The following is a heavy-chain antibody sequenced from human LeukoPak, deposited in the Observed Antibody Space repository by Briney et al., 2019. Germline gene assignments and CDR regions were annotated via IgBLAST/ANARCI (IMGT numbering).Heavy chain of an antibody. CDR3: ARHGGWYFDS. V-gene: IGHV4-34*01. CDR2: IYYSGNT. D-gene: IGHD6-19*01. J-gene: IGHJ4*02. CDR1: SGSFSGYY. Sequence: TSETLSLTCGVYSGSFSGYYWSWIRQPPGKGLEWIGEIYYSGNTKYSPSLKNRVTISVDTSKNQVSLNLGSVTAGDTAVYFCARHGGWYFDSWGQGILVTVSS.